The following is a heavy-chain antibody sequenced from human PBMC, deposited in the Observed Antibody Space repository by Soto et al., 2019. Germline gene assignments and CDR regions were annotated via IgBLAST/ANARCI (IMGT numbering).Heavy chain of an antibody. V-gene: IGHV3-11*01. D-gene: IGHD3-3*01. J-gene: IGHJ4*02. CDR1: GFTFSDHY. Sequence: QVQLVESGGGLVKPGGSLRLSCAASGFTFSDHYMSWIRQAPGKGLEWISYISSSGSTIYYTDSVKGRFTISRDNAKNSLYLQMNSLIAEDTAVYYCARDRLESRWLGLGYWGQGTVVTVSS. CDR2: ISSSGSTI. CDR3: ARDRLESRWLGLGY.